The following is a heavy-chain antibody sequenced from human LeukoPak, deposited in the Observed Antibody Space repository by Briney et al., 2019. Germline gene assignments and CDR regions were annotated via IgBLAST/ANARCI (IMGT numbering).Heavy chain of an antibody. J-gene: IGHJ5*02. CDR3: ARDPSSGWYLKGWFDP. V-gene: IGHV3-21*01. Sequence: GGSLRLFCAASGFTFSNYAMNWVRQAPGKGLEWVSSISSSSNYIYYADSVKGRFTISRDNAKNSLYLQMNSLRAEDTAVYYCARDPSSGWYLKGWFDPWGQGTLVTVSS. CDR1: GFTFSNYA. D-gene: IGHD6-19*01. CDR2: ISSSSNYI.